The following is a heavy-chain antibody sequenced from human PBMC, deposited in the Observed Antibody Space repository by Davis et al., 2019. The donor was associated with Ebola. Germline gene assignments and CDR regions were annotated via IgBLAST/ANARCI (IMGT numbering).Heavy chain of an antibody. D-gene: IGHD4-11*01. CDR3: AKDTDYGNVYYYNGMDV. V-gene: IGHV3-30*02. Sequence: SVKGRFTISRNNSKNTLYLQIDGLRPDDTAVYFCAKDTDYGNVYYYNGMDVWGQGTTVTVSS. J-gene: IGHJ6*02.